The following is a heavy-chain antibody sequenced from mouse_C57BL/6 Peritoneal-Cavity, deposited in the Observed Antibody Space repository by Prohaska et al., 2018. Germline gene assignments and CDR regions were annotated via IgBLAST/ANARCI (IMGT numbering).Heavy chain of an antibody. V-gene: IGHV5-16*01. CDR1: GFTFSYYY. J-gene: IGHJ1*03. CDR2: INYDGSST. D-gene: IGHD2-4*01. Sequence: EVKLVDSEGGLVQPGSSMKLSCTASGFTFSYYYMAWVRQVPEKGLEWVANINYDGSSTYYLDSLKSRFIISRDNAKNILYLQMSSLKSEDTATYYCARVYYDSWYFDVWGTGTTVTVSS. CDR3: ARVYYDSWYFDV.